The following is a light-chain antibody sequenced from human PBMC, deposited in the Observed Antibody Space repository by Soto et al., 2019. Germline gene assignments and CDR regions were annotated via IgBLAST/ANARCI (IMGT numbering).Light chain of an antibody. V-gene: IGKV3-15*01. CDR2: GAS. CDR1: QSVSSY. CDR3: QQYNNWPIT. J-gene: IGKJ5*01. Sequence: EIVLTQSPGTLSLSPGARAPLSCRASQSVSSYLVWYQQKPGQAPRLLIYGASTRATGIPARFSGSGSGTEFTLTISSLQSEDFEVYYCQQYNNWPITFGQGTRLEIK.